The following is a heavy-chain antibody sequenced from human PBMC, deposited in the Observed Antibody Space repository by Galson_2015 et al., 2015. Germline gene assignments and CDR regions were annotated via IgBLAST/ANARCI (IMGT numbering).Heavy chain of an antibody. J-gene: IGHJ6*03. CDR3: AKTTVAAGSSWYMDA. CDR1: AFAFSIYE. D-gene: IGHD4-23*01. V-gene: IGHV3-48*03. Sequence: SLRLSCAASAFAFSIYEMNWLRQAPGKGLEWVSYITSTGDTTYYADSVKGRFTVSRDNAKNSLFLQMYSLRAEDTALYYCAKTTVAAGSSWYMDAWGKGTTVTVSS. CDR2: ITSTGDTT.